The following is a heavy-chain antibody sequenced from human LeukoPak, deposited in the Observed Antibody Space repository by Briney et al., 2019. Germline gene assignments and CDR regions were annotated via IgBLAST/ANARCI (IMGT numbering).Heavy chain of an antibody. CDR3: ARGYYDSSGYYTDPFDY. CDR1: GGSISSSSYY. Sequence: SETLSLTCTVSGGSISSSSYYWGWIRQPPGKGLEWIGSIYYSGSTYYNPSLKSRVTISVDTSKNQFSLKLSSVTAADTAVYYCARGYYDSSGYYTDPFDYWGQGTLVTVSS. CDR2: IYYSGST. V-gene: IGHV4-39*07. D-gene: IGHD3-22*01. J-gene: IGHJ4*02.